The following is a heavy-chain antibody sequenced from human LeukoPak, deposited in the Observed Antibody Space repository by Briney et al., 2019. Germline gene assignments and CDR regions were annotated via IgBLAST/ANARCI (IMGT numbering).Heavy chain of an antibody. CDR1: GFTLSNYN. CDR3: ARDYSSGWYGMDV. V-gene: IGHV3-21*01. Sequence: GGSLRLSCAGSGFTLSNYNMNWVRQAPGKGLEWVSSISSSSSYRYYADSVKGRFTISRDNAKKSLYLQMNSLRAEDTAVYYCARDYSSGWYGMDVWGQGTTVTVSS. J-gene: IGHJ6*02. D-gene: IGHD6-19*01. CDR2: ISSSSSYR.